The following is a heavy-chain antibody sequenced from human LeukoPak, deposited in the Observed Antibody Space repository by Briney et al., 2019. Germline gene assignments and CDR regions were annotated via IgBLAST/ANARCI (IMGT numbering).Heavy chain of an antibody. CDR2: IYYSGST. Sequence: SETLSLTCTVSGGSISSYYWSWIRQPPGKGLEWIGYIYYSGSTNYNPSLKSRVTISVDTSKNQFSLKLSSVTAADTAVYYCARGYYSDYVSDSYFQHWGQGTLVTVPS. J-gene: IGHJ1*01. V-gene: IGHV4-59*01. CDR3: ARGYYSDYVSDSYFQH. CDR1: GGSISSYY. D-gene: IGHD4-11*01.